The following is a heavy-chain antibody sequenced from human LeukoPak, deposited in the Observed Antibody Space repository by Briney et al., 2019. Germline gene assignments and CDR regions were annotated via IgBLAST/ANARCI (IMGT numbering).Heavy chain of an antibody. V-gene: IGHV3-23*01. D-gene: IGHD3-22*01. CDR3: AKLSRRYYYDSSGYYWGAFDI. J-gene: IGHJ3*02. Sequence: GGSLRLSCAASGFTFSSYAMSWVRQAPGKGLEWVSAISGSGGSTYYADSVKGRFTIPRDNSKNTLYLQMNSLRAEDTAVYYCAKLSRRYYYDSSGYYWGAFDIWGQGTMVTVSS. CDR2: ISGSGGST. CDR1: GFTFSSYA.